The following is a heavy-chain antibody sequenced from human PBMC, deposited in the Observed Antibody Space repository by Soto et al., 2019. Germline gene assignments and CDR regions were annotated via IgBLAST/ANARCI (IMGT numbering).Heavy chain of an antibody. CDR3: AKGRLRYFDWLFLSY. CDR2: ISGSGGST. CDR1: GFTFSSYA. V-gene: IGHV3-23*01. Sequence: GSLRLSCAASGFTFSSYAMSWVRQAPGKGLEWVSAISGSGGSTYYADSVKGRFTISRDNSKNTLYLQMNSLRAEDTAVYYCAKGRLRYFDWLFLSYWGQGTLVTSPQ. J-gene: IGHJ4*02. D-gene: IGHD3-9*01.